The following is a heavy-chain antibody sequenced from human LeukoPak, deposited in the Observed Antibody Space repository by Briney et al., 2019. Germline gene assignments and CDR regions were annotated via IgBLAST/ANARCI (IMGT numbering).Heavy chain of an antibody. Sequence: GGSLRLSCAASGFTFSSYAMSWVRQAQGNGLEWVSAISGNGGSTYDADSVKGRITMSRDNSKNTLYLQMNSLRAEDTAVYYCAKRGGPGRAFDIWGQGTMVTVSA. J-gene: IGHJ3*02. CDR3: AKRGGPGRAFDI. V-gene: IGHV3-23*01. D-gene: IGHD3-10*01. CDR1: GFTFSSYA. CDR2: ISGNGGST.